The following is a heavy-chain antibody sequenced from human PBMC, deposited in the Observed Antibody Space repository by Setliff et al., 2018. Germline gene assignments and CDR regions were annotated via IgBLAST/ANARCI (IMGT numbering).Heavy chain of an antibody. CDR2: IFYSGSS. D-gene: IGHD4-17*01. CDR3: ARLPRTVTHFDY. J-gene: IGHJ4*02. Sequence: SETLSLTCTVSGVSIRSYYWSWIRQPPGKGLEWIGYIFYSGSSNYNPSLQSRVSISVDTSKNQLSLKLDSLTAADPAVYFCARLPRTVTHFDYWGQGALVTVSS. V-gene: IGHV4-59*01. CDR1: GVSIRSYY.